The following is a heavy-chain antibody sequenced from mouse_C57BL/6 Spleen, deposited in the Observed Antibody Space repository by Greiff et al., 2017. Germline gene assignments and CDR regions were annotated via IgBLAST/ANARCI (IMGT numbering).Heavy chain of an antibody. D-gene: IGHD2-4*01. CDR3: ARNYEYDGDWYVDV. Sequence: VQLQQSGPELVKPGASVKISCKASGYSFTDYNMNWVKQSNGKSLEWIGVINPNYGTTSYNQKFKGKATLTVDQSSSTAYMQLNSLRSEDSAVYYCARNYEYDGDWYVDVWGTGTTVTVSS. J-gene: IGHJ1*03. CDR1: GYSFTDYN. V-gene: IGHV1-39*01. CDR2: INPNYGTT.